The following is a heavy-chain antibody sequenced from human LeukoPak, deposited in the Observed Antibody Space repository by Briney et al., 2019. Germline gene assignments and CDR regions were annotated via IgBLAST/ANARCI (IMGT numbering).Heavy chain of an antibody. CDR3: AKRGAPYYFDY. CDR2: IPGSGDNT. J-gene: IGHJ4*02. V-gene: IGHV3-23*01. CDR1: GFTFKTYA. Sequence: VGSLRLSCAASGFTFKTYAMSWVRQAPGKGLEWVSAIPGSGDNTYYADSVKGRFTISRDNSKHTLYLQMNSLRADDTAVYYCAKRGAPYYFDYWGQGTLVTVSS. D-gene: IGHD3-16*01.